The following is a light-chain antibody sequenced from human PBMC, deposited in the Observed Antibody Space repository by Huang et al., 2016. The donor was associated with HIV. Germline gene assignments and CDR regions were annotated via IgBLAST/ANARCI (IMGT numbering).Light chain of an antibody. J-gene: IGKJ2*01. V-gene: IGKV3-20*01. Sequence: EIVLAQSPGTLSCVQGERATLSCRASQRVSSRYLVWYQQKPGQAPRLLIYGASSRATGIPDRFSGTGSGTDFTLTITRLEPEDFAVYYCHQYGSSPPYTFGQGTKLEIK. CDR3: HQYGSSPPYT. CDR1: QRVSSRY. CDR2: GAS.